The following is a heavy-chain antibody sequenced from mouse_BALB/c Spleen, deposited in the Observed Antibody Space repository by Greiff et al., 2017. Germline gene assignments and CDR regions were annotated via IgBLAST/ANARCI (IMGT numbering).Heavy chain of an antibody. J-gene: IGHJ2*01. Sequence: DVKLVESGGGLVQPGGSRKLSCAASGFTFSSFGMHWVRQAPEKGLEWVAYISSGSSTIYYADTVKGRFTISRDNPKNTLFLQMTSLRSEDTAMYYCARSYYYGSSSSYFDYWGQGTTLTVSS. CDR3: ARSYYYGSSSSYFDY. D-gene: IGHD1-1*01. CDR1: GFTFSSFG. V-gene: IGHV5-17*02. CDR2: ISSGSSTI.